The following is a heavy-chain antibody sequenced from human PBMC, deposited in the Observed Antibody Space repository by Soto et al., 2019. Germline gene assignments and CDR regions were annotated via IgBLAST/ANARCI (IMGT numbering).Heavy chain of an antibody. Sequence: EASVKVSCKASGYTFTSYALHLVRQAPGQRLEWMGWINAGNGNTKYSKKFQGRVTITRDTSASTAYMELSSLRSEDTAVYYCARDSGGMDVWRQGTTVTVSS. CDR1: GYTFTSYA. V-gene: IGHV1-3*01. CDR3: ARDSGGMDV. CDR2: INAGNGNT. J-gene: IGHJ6*02.